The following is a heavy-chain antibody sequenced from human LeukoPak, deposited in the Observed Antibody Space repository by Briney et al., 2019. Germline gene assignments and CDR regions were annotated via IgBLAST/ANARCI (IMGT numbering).Heavy chain of an antibody. CDR1: GFTFSSYG. Sequence: PGRSLRLSCAASGFTFSSYGMHWVRQAPGKGLEWVAVIWYDGSNKYYADSVKGRFTISRDNSKYTLYLQMNSLRAEDTAVYYCARDVGEGGTTQDAFDIWGQGTMVTVSS. J-gene: IGHJ3*02. D-gene: IGHD1-1*01. CDR2: IWYDGSNK. V-gene: IGHV3-33*01. CDR3: ARDVGEGGTTQDAFDI.